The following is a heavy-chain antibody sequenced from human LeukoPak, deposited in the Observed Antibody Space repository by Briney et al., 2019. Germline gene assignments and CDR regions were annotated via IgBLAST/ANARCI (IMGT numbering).Heavy chain of an antibody. Sequence: PGGSLRLSCAASGFTFSIAWITWVRQAPGKGPEWVSYISSSGSHTNYADSVTGRFTISRNNAKKSLHLQMNSLRAEDTAVYYCARHPDGSLSLDYWGQGTLVTVSS. J-gene: IGHJ4*02. CDR3: ARHPDGSLSLDY. CDR1: GFTFSIAW. CDR2: ISSSGSHT. V-gene: IGHV3-11*03. D-gene: IGHD1-26*01.